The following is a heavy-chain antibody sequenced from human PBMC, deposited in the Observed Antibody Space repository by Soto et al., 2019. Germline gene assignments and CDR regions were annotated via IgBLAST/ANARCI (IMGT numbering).Heavy chain of an antibody. J-gene: IGHJ6*02. Sequence: QVQLVQSGVEVKKPGASVKVSCKASGYTFISHGISWVRQAPGQGLEWMGWISGKNGNTNYAQRLQGRVTLTTDKSTSTAYMDLRSLRSDDTAVYYCARVSSSIVVVPDYGMDVWGQGTTVTVSS. CDR2: ISGKNGNT. CDR3: ARVSSSIVVVPDYGMDV. CDR1: GYTFISHG. V-gene: IGHV1-18*04. D-gene: IGHD2-15*01.